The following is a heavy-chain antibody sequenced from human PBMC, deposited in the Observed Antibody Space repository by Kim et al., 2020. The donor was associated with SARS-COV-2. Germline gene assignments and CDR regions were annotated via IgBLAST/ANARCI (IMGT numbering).Heavy chain of an antibody. CDR3: ERELIAARCAFVI. D-gene: IGHD6-6*01. Sequence: GGSLRLSCAASGFTFSDYYMSWIRQAPGKGLEWVSYISSSGSTIYYADSVKGRFTISRDNAKNSLYLQMNSLRAEDTAVYYCERELIAARCAFVIWGQGTMVTVSS. J-gene: IGHJ3*02. CDR1: GFTFSDYY. V-gene: IGHV3-11*01. CDR2: ISSSGSTI.